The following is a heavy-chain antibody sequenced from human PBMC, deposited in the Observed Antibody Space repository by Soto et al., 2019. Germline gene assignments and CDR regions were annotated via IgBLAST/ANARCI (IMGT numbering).Heavy chain of an antibody. D-gene: IGHD1-1*01. Sequence: SETLSLTCTVSGGSIISGDYYWSWIRQPPGKGLEWIGFFYYSGITKYNPSLKSRVAILIDTSKNQFSLKLNSVTAADTAVYYCARGGRMGTFDFWGQGALVTVSS. CDR1: GGSIISGDYY. CDR2: FYYSGIT. CDR3: ARGGRMGTFDF. J-gene: IGHJ4*02. V-gene: IGHV4-30-4*02.